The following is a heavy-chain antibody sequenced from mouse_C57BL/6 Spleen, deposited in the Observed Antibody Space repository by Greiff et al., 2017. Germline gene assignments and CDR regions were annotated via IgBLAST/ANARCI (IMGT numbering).Heavy chain of an antibody. CDR1: GYAFSSYW. CDR3: ARDGNDYDFDD. V-gene: IGHV1-80*01. D-gene: IGHD2-4*01. CDR2: IYPGDGDT. Sequence: VMLVESGAELVKPGASVKISCKASGYAFSSYWMNWVKQRPGKGLEWIGQIYPGDGDTNYNGKFKGKATLTADKSSSTAYMQLSSLTSEDSAVYICARDGNDYDFDDWGKGTTLTVSS. J-gene: IGHJ2*01.